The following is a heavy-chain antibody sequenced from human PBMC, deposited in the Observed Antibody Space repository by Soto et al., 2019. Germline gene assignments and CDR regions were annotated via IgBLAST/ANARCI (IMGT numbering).Heavy chain of an antibody. CDR3: ARIKFLLIDFRFISPDAFDI. CDR1: GYTFTSYG. Sequence: GASVKVSCKASGYTFTSYGISWVRQAPGQGLEWMGWISAYNGNTNYAQKLQGRVTMTTDTSTSTAYMELRSLRSDDTAVYYCARIKFLLIDFRFISPDAFDIWGQGTMVTVSS. V-gene: IGHV1-18*01. CDR2: ISAYNGNT. J-gene: IGHJ3*02. D-gene: IGHD2-15*01.